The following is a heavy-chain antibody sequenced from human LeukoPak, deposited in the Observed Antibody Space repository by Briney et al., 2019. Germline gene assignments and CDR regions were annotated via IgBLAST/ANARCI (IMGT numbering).Heavy chain of an antibody. CDR3: ARRVPSQIITDYFDY. D-gene: IGHD3-22*01. V-gene: IGHV3-7*01. CDR1: GFTFSNYW. J-gene: IGHJ4*02. Sequence: PGGSLRLSCATSGFTFSNYWMSWVRRAPGKGLEWVANIKQDGSDKYYVDSVKGRFTISRDNTRNSLSLQMNGLRAEDTAVYYCARRVPSQIITDYFDYRGQGILVTVSS. CDR2: IKQDGSDK.